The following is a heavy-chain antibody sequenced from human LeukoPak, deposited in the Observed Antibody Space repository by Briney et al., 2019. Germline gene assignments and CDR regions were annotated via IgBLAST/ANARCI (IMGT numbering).Heavy chain of an antibody. CDR1: GFTFNTFS. D-gene: IGHD1-26*01. J-gene: IGHJ4*02. CDR3: ARDRGFSGNYSDY. V-gene: IGHV3-48*04. Sequence: GGSLRLSCAASGFTFNTFSMNWVRQAPGKGPEWVSYISSSGTTTYYADSVKGRFTISRDNAKNSLYLQMNSLRPEDTALYYCARDRGFSGNYSDYGGQGTLVTVSP. CDR2: ISSSGTTT.